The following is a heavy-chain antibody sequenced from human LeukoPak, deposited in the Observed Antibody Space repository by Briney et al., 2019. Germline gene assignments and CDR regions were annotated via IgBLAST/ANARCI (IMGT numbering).Heavy chain of an antibody. J-gene: IGHJ4*02. CDR2: ISSSSSYI. CDR3: ARAPLISGSYPFDY. D-gene: IGHD1-26*01. CDR1: GFTFGSYS. V-gene: IGHV3-21*01. Sequence: GGSLRLSCAASGFTFGSYSMNWVRQAPGKGLEWVSSISSSSSYIYYADSVKGRFTISRDNAKNSLYLQMNSLRAEDTAVYYCARAPLISGSYPFDYWGQGTLVTVSS.